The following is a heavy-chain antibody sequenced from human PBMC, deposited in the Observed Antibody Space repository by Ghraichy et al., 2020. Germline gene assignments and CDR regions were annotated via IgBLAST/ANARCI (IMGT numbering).Heavy chain of an antibody. V-gene: IGHV3-21*01. Sequence: GGSLRLSCAASGFTFSSYSMNWVRQAPGKGLEWVSSISSSSSYIYYADSVKGRFTISRDNAKNSLYLQMNSLRAEDTAVYYCAREDLEWSIQPLGPDYGMDVWGQGTTVTVSS. CDR3: AREDLEWSIQPLGPDYGMDV. D-gene: IGHD3-3*01. CDR1: GFTFSSYS. J-gene: IGHJ6*02. CDR2: ISSSSSYI.